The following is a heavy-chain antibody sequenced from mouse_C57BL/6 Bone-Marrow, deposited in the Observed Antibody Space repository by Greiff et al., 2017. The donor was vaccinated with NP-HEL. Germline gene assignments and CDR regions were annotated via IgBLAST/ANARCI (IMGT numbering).Heavy chain of an antibody. J-gene: IGHJ2*01. D-gene: IGHD1-1*01. CDR3: TPLITTVVDY. CDR1: GYTFTSYW. Sequence: VQLQQSGTVLARPGASVKMSCKTSGYTFTSYWMHWVKQRPGPGLEWIGAIYPGNSDTSYNQKFKGKAKLTAVTSASTAYMELSSLTNEDSAVYYCTPLITTVVDYWGQGTTLTVSS. V-gene: IGHV1-5*01. CDR2: IYPGNSDT.